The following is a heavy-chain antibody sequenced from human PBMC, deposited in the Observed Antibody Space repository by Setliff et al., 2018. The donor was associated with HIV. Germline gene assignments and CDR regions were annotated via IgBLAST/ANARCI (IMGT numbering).Heavy chain of an antibody. D-gene: IGHD6-13*01. Sequence: SVKVSCKASGGTFSSYAISWVRQAPGQGLEWMGRIIPIFATANYAPKFQGRVTITRDTSASTAYMELSSLRSEDTAVYYCARGYSIALGWFDPWGQGTLVTVSS. CDR1: GGTFSSYA. V-gene: IGHV1-69*05. CDR3: ARGYSIALGWFDP. J-gene: IGHJ5*02. CDR2: IIPIFATA.